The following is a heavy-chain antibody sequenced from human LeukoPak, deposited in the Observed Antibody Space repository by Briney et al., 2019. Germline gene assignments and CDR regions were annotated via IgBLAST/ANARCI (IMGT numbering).Heavy chain of an antibody. CDR2: INHSGST. CDR1: GGSFSGYY. CDR3: ASGDSSGTFDY. V-gene: IGHV4-34*01. D-gene: IGHD6-19*01. J-gene: IGHJ4*02. Sequence: PSDTLSLICAVYGGSFSGYYWSWIRQPPGKGLEWIGEINHSGSTNYNPSLKSRVTISVDTSKNQFSLKLSSVTAADTAVYYCASGDSSGTFDYWGQGTLVTVSS.